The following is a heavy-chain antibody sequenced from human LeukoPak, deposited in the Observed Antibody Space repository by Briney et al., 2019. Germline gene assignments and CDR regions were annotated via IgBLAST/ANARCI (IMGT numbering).Heavy chain of an antibody. V-gene: IGHV3-21*01. Sequence: GGSLRLSCAASGFTFSSYSMNWVRQAPGKGLEWVSSISSSSSYIYYADSVKGRFTISRDNAKNSLYLQVNSLRAEDTAVYYCAREKGGSSSPIDYWGQGTLVTVSS. CDR2: ISSSSSYI. CDR3: AREKGGSSSPIDY. D-gene: IGHD6-6*01. CDR1: GFTFSSYS. J-gene: IGHJ4*02.